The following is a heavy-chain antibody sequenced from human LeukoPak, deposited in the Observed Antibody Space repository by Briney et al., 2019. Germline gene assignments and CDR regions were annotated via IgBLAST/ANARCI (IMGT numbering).Heavy chain of an antibody. J-gene: IGHJ4*02. Sequence: ASVKVSCKASGYTFTSYYTHWVRQAPGQGLEWMGIINPSGGSTSYAQKFQGRVTMTRDTSTSTVYMELSSLRSEDTAVYYCASSHCSGGSCYSSEGDSHDYWGQGTLVTVSS. V-gene: IGHV1-46*01. CDR1: GYTFTSYY. CDR3: ASSHCSGGSCYSSEGDSHDY. CDR2: INPSGGST. D-gene: IGHD2-15*01.